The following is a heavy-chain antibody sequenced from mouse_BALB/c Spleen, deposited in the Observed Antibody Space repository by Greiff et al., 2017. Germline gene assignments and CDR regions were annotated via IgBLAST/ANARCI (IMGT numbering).Heavy chain of an antibody. CDR3: ARSPYGTYAMDY. Sequence: DVKLQESGPGLVKPSQSLSLTCTVTGYSITSDYAWNWIRQFPGNKLEWMGYISYSGSTSYNPSLKSRISITRDTSKNQFFLQLNSVTTEDTATYYCARSPYGTYAMDYWGQGTSVTVSS. J-gene: IGHJ4*01. V-gene: IGHV3-2*02. CDR1: GYSITSDYA. CDR2: ISYSGST. D-gene: IGHD2-1*01.